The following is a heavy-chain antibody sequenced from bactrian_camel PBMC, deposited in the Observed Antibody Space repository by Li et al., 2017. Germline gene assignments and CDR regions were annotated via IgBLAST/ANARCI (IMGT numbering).Heavy chain of an antibody. CDR1: RDTSRYYC. CDR2: MSSDSIT. J-gene: IGHJ4*01. D-gene: IGHD6*01. CDR3: AADFKLPRCGGSWAPYFGH. Sequence: HVQLVESGGGSVQAGGSLRLSCEVSRDTSRYYCMAWFRRVPGKEREGVAVMSSDSITRYADSVKGRFTISKDNDKNTLYLQMNSLKVEDTGMYVCAADFKLPRCGGSWAPYFGHWGQGTQVTVS. V-gene: IGHV3S55*01.